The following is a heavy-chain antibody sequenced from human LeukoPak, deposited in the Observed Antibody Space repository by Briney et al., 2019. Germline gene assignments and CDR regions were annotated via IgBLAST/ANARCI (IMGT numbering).Heavy chain of an antibody. Sequence: SGPALVKPTQTLTLTCTFSGFSLSTSGMCVSWIRQPPGKALEWLARIDWDDDKYYSTSLKTRLTISKDTYKNQVVLTMTNMDPVDTATYYCVRSLHYYDSSGYYDGMDVWGQGTTVTVSS. CDR2: IDWDDDK. D-gene: IGHD3-22*01. CDR3: VRSLHYYDSSGYYDGMDV. J-gene: IGHJ6*02. V-gene: IGHV2-70*11. CDR1: GFSLSTSGMC.